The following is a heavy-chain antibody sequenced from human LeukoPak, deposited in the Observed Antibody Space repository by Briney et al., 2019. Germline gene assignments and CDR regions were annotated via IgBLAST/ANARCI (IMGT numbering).Heavy chain of an antibody. D-gene: IGHD2-15*01. V-gene: IGHV4-61*01. J-gene: IGHJ6*03. CDR3: AREDIVVVVAGTRGYYYYYYMDV. CDR1: GGSVSSGSYY. CDR2: IYYSGST. Sequence: SETLSLTCTVSGGSVSSGSYYWSWIRQPPRKGLEWIGYIYYSGSTNYNPSLKSRVTISVDTSKNQFSLKLSSVTAADTAVYYCAREDIVVVVAGTRGYYYYYYMDVWGKGTTVTVSS.